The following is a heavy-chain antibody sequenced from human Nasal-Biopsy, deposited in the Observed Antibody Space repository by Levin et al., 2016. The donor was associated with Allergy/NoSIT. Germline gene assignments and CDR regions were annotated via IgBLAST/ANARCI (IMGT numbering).Heavy chain of an antibody. V-gene: IGHV3-9*01. D-gene: IGHD3-10*02. CDR2: ITWNADKI. J-gene: IGHJ4*01. CDR1: GFSFSVYA. CDR3: ARDLNQHNYVTPDH. Sequence: SLKISCVASGFSFSVYAMHWVRQPPGKGLEWVSGITWNADKIGYADSVKGRVTISRDNGNNYLYLQINSLREEDTAVYYCARDLNQHNYVTPDHWGQGTLITVSS.